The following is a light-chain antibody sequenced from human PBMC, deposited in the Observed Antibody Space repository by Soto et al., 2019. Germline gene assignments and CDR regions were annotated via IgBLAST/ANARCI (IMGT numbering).Light chain of an antibody. J-gene: IGKJ4*01. CDR2: VAS. CDR3: QQYGSSPPIT. CDR1: QSISSSY. Sequence: DIVLTQSPGTLSLSPGERATLSCRASQSISSSYLAWYQQKPGQAPRLLIYVASNRATGIPDRFSGSGSGTDFTLTISRLEPEDFAVYYCQQYGSSPPITFGGGTKVEIK. V-gene: IGKV3-20*01.